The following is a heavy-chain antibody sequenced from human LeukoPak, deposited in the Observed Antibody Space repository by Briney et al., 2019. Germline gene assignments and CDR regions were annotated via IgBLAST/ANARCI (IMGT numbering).Heavy chain of an antibody. D-gene: IGHD2-2*01. Sequence: ASVKVSCKASGYTFTSYGISWVRQAPGQGLEWMGWISAYNGNTNYAQKLQGRVTITADESTSTAYMELSSLRSEDTAVYYCATQYCSSTSCYWDSYGMDVWGQGTTVTVSS. CDR3: ATQYCSSTSCYWDSYGMDV. J-gene: IGHJ6*02. CDR1: GYTFTSYG. V-gene: IGHV1-18*01. CDR2: ISAYNGNT.